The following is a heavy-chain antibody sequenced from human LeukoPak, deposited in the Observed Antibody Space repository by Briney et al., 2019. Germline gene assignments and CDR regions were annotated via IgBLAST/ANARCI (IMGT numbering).Heavy chain of an antibody. Sequence: SETLSLTCTVSGGSISSGDYYWSWIRQPPGKGLEWIGHIYYSGSTYYNPSLKSRVTISVDTSKNQFSLKLSSVTAADTAVYYCARGLSWYYDSSGYVYNWFDPWGQGTLVTVSS. CDR3: ARGLSWYYDSSGYVYNWFDP. V-gene: IGHV4-30-4*08. CDR2: IYYSGST. CDR1: GGSISSGDYY. J-gene: IGHJ5*02. D-gene: IGHD3-22*01.